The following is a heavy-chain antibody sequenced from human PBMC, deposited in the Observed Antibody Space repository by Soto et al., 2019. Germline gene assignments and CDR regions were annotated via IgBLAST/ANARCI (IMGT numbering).Heavy chain of an antibody. CDR1: GYRFTSYG. Sequence: ASVKVSCKASGYRFTSYGIGWVRQAPGQGLEWMGWINAYNGNTNYAQNLQGRVTLTTDTSTSTAYMELRSLRSNDTAVYYCAMVDVYVTPSPQDVWGQGTTVIVSS. V-gene: IGHV1-18*01. CDR3: AMVDVYVTPSPQDV. J-gene: IGHJ6*02. CDR2: INAYNGNT. D-gene: IGHD3-16*01.